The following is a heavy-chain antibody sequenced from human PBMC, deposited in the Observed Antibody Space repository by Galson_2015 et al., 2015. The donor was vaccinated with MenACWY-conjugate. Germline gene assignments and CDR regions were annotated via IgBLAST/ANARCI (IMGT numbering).Heavy chain of an antibody. Sequence: SLRLSCAASGFTFSSYAMSWVRQAPGKGLEWVAAISGSGGSTYYADSVNGRFTISRDNSKNTLSLQMNSLRAEDTAVYYCAKDLWAGSSGGGFDYWGQGTLFTVSS. CDR1: GFTFSSYA. D-gene: IGHD6-19*01. CDR2: ISGSGGST. V-gene: IGHV3-23*01. J-gene: IGHJ4*02. CDR3: AKDLWAGSSGGGFDY.